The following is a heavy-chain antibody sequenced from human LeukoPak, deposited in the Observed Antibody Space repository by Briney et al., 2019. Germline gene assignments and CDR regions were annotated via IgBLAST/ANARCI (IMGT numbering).Heavy chain of an antibody. V-gene: IGHV1-2*06. CDR1: GYTFTGYY. D-gene: IGHD2-2*01. CDR2: INPNSGGT. CDR3: ARAKRAYCSSTSCPRFVDY. Sequence: ASVKVSCKASGYTFTGYYMHWVRQAPGQGLEWMGRINPNSGGTNYAQKFQGRGTMTRDTSISTAYMELSRLRSDDTAVYYCARAKRAYCSSTSCPRFVDYWGQGTLVTVSS. J-gene: IGHJ4*02.